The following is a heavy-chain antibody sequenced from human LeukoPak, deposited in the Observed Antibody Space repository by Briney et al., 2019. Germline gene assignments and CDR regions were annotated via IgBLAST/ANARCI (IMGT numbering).Heavy chain of an antibody. Sequence: PSETLSLTCTVSGGSISSYYWSWIRQPAGKGLEWIGRIYTSGSTNYSPSLKSRVTMSVDTSKNQFSLKLSSVTAADTAVYYCARDKSSDYVWGSYRPDNWFDPWGQGTLVTVSS. V-gene: IGHV4-4*07. CDR2: IYTSGST. CDR3: ARDKSSDYVWGSYRPDNWFDP. CDR1: GGSISSYY. J-gene: IGHJ5*02. D-gene: IGHD3-16*02.